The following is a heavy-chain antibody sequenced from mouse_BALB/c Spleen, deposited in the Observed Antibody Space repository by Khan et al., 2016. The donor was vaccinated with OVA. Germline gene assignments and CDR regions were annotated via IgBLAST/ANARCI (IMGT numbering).Heavy chain of an antibody. CDR1: GYSITSDYA. CDR2: ISYGGST. CDR3: ERKSYSGYAMDY. Sequence: EVELVESGPGLVKPSQSLSLTCTVTGYSITSDYACDWIRQFPGNKLEWMGYISYGGSTSYNPSLKSRISITRDPSKNQFFLQLNSVTTEDTATYYSERKSYSGYAMDYGGQGTSVTVSS. V-gene: IGHV3-2*02. J-gene: IGHJ4*01. D-gene: IGHD2-12*01.